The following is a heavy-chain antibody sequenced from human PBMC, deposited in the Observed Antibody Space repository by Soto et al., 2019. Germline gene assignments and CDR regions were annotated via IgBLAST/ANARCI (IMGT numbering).Heavy chain of an antibody. J-gene: IGHJ4*02. CDR1: GFSFNSNA. D-gene: IGHD3-10*01. Sequence: EVQLLESGGGLVQPGGCLRLSCAASGFSFNSNAMNWFRQTPGKGLEWVSVISGSDNSTYYADSVKGRFTTSRDNFKDTLYLQMDSLRAEGTAGFYWGKGGRGRAGCYHGVDSWGQGTLVTGSP. CDR2: ISGSDNST. V-gene: IGHV3-23*01. CDR3: GKGGRGRAGCYHGVDS.